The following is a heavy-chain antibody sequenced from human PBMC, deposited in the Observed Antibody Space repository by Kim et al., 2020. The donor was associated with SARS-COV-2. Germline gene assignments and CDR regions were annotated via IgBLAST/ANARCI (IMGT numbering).Heavy chain of an antibody. CDR1: GGSFSGYY. CDR3: ARGLRSSWYYYYGMDV. J-gene: IGHJ6*02. CDR2: INHSGST. V-gene: IGHV4-34*01. D-gene: IGHD6-13*01. Sequence: SETLSLTCAVYGGSFSGYYWSWIRQPPGKGLEWIGEINHSGSTNYNPSLKSRVTISVDTSKNQFSLKLSSVTAADTAVYYCARGLRSSWYYYYGMDVWGQGTTVTVSS.